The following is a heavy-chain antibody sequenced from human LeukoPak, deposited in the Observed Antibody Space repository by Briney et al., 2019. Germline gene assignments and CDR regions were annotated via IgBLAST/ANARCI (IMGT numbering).Heavy chain of an antibody. CDR1: GFTFDDYG. CDR3: AKGTVYYGSGSYYLDY. CDR2: INWNGGST. J-gene: IGHJ4*02. D-gene: IGHD3-10*01. Sequence: GGSLRLSCAASGFTFDDYGMSWVRQAPGKGLEWVSGINWNGGSTGYADSVKGRFTISRDNAKNSLYLQMNSLRAEDTALYYCAKGTVYYGSGSYYLDYWGQGTLVTVSS. V-gene: IGHV3-20*04.